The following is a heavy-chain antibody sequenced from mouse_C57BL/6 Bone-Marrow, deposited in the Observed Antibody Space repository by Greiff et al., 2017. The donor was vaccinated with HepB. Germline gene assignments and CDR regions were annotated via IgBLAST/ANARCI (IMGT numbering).Heavy chain of an antibody. CDR3: ARSLYPTWFAY. Sequence: VQLQQSGPELVKPGASVKISCKASGYTFPDYYMNWVKQSHGKSLEWIGDINPNNGGTSYNQKFKGKATLTVDKSSSTAYMELRSLTSEDSAVYYCARSLYPTWFAYWGQGTLVTVSA. J-gene: IGHJ3*01. D-gene: IGHD2-3*01. V-gene: IGHV1-26*01. CDR1: GYTFPDYY. CDR2: INPNNGGT.